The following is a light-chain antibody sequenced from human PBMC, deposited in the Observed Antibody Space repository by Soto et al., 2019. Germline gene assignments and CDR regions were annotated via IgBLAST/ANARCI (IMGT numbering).Light chain of an antibody. CDR3: QQRHSTPYT. J-gene: IGKJ2*01. CDR1: QSISSY. CDR2: AAS. V-gene: IGKV1-39*01. Sequence: DIQMTQSPSSLSASVGDRVTITCRASQSISSYLNWYQQKPGKAPKLLIYAASSLQSWVPSRFSGSGSGTDFTLTISSLQPEDFATYYCQQRHSTPYTFGQGTKLEIK.